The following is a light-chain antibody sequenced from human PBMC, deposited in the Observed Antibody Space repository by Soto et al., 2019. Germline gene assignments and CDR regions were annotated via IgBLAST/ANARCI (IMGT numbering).Light chain of an antibody. Sequence: QSVLTQPRSVSGSPGQSVTISCTGTSCDVGGYNYVSWYQHHPGKAPKLMIYDVDKRPSGVPGRFSGSKSGNTASLTISGLQAEDEADYYCCSYAGSYPFVFGTGTKVTVL. CDR3: CSYAGSYPFV. J-gene: IGLJ1*01. V-gene: IGLV2-11*01. CDR2: DVD. CDR1: SCDVGGYNY.